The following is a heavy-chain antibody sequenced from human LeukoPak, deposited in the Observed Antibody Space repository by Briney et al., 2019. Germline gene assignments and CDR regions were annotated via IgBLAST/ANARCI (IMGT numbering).Heavy chain of an antibody. CDR1: GGSSSGYY. D-gene: IGHD3-22*01. CDR3: LLGYYQRAFDI. V-gene: IGHV4-34*01. Sequence: PSETLSLTCAVYGGSSSGYYWSWIRQPPGKGLEWIGEINHSGSTNYNPSLKSRVTISVDTSKNQFSLKLSSVTAADTAVYYCLLGYYQRAFDIWGQGTMVTVSS. J-gene: IGHJ3*02. CDR2: INHSGST.